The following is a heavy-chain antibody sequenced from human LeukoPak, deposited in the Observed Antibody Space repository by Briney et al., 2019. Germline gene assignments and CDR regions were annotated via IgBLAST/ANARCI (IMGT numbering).Heavy chain of an antibody. CDR3: ARHLGAGLGDYCSSTSCYTIDY. V-gene: IGHV5-51*01. J-gene: IGHJ4*02. Sequence: PGESLKISCKGSGYSFTSYWIGWVRQMPGKGLEWMGIIYPGDSDTRYSPSFQGQVTISADKSISTAYLQWSSLKASDTAMYYCARHLGAGLGDYCSSTSCYTIDYWGQGTLVTLSS. D-gene: IGHD2-2*01. CDR2: IYPGDSDT. CDR1: GYSFTSYW.